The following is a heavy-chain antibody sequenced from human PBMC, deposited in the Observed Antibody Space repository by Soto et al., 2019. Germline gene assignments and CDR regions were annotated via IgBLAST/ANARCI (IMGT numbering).Heavy chain of an antibody. CDR3: AKGRSTVTTFDY. Sequence: LRLSCAASGFTFDDYAMHWVRQAPGKGLEWVSGISWNSGSIGYADSVKGRFTISRDNAKNSLYLQMNSLRAEDTALYYCAKGRSTVTTFDYWGQGTLVTVSS. CDR1: GFTFDDYA. J-gene: IGHJ4*02. D-gene: IGHD4-17*01. CDR2: ISWNSGSI. V-gene: IGHV3-9*01.